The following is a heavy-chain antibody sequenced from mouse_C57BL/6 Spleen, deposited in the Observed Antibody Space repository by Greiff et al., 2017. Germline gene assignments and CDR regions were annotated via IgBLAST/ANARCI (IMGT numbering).Heavy chain of an antibody. CDR2: IDPSDSET. D-gene: IGHD2-5*01. CDR3: ASYSNYGIDY. V-gene: IGHV1-52*01. J-gene: IGHJ2*01. Sequence: VQLQQPGAELVRPGSSVKLSCKASGYTFTSYWMHWVKQRPIQGLEWIGNIDPSDSETHYNQKFKDKATLTVDKSSSTAYMQLSSLTSEDSAVYYCASYSNYGIDYWGQGTTLTVSS. CDR1: GYTFTSYW.